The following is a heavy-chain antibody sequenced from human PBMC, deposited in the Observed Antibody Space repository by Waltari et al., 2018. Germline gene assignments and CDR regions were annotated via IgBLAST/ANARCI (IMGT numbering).Heavy chain of an antibody. CDR3: ARDGRGLGKGTLYYMDV. V-gene: IGHV4-4*07. Sequence: QVQLQESGPGLVKPSETLSLTCTVSGGSISSYYWSWIRQPAGKGLEWIGRIYTSGSTNDNPSLKSRVTMSVDTSKNQFSLKLSSVTAADTAVYYCARDGRGLGKGTLYYMDVWGKGTTVTVSS. J-gene: IGHJ6*03. CDR1: GGSISSYY. D-gene: IGHD7-27*01. CDR2: IYTSGST.